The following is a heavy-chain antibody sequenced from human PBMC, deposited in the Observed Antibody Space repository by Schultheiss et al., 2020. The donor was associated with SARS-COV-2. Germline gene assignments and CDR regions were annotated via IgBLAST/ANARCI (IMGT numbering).Heavy chain of an antibody. CDR1: GGSFSGYF. CDR3: ASGVYRFLEWQERDY. J-gene: IGHJ4*02. Sequence: SETLSLTCAVYGGSFSGYFWTWIRQSPGKGLEWIGEVNHSGNINYNPSLKSRVTISVDTSKHQFSLRLRSATAADTAVYYCASGVYRFLEWQERDYWGQGTLVTVSS. V-gene: IGHV4-34*01. D-gene: IGHD3-3*01. CDR2: VNHSGNI.